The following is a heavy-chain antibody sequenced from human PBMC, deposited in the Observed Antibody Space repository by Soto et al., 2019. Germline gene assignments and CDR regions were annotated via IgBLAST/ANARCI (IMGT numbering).Heavy chain of an antibody. CDR3: ARCPQPPDTADPYAVDV. J-gene: IGHJ6*02. D-gene: IGHD5-18*01. Sequence: QVQLVQSGTEVKTPGASVKVSCKASGGTFSRSGFHWVRQAHGQGLEWMGMIVPSVDTTNYAQKFPARVTISADQFTSTVYMELRSLRSEDTAVYYFARCPQPPDTADPYAVDVWGQGTRVIVSS. V-gene: IGHV1-69*18. CDR1: GGTFSRSG. CDR2: IVPSVDTT.